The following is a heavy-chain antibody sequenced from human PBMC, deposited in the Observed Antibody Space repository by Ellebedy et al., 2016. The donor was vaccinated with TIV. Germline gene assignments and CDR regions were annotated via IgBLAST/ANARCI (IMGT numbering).Heavy chain of an antibody. CDR2: INHSGST. Sequence: SETLSLTXAVYGGSFSGYYWSWIRQPPGKGLEWIGEINHSGSTNYNPSLKSRVTISVDTSKNQFSLKLSSVTAADTAVYYCARDPTTVVTPHYYMDVWGKGTTVTVSS. V-gene: IGHV4-34*01. D-gene: IGHD4-23*01. CDR1: GGSFSGYY. J-gene: IGHJ6*03. CDR3: ARDPTTVVTPHYYMDV.